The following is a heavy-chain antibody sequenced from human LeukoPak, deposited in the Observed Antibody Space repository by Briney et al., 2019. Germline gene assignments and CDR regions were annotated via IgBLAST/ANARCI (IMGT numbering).Heavy chain of an antibody. CDR2: ISYDGSNK. Sequence: GGSLRLSCAASGLTFSSYGMHWVRQAPGKGLEWVAVISYDGSNKYYADSVKGRFTISRDNSKNTLYLQMNSLRAEDTAVYYCAKGGGRGDYDLTGRFSTHFDSWGQGTPVIVSS. D-gene: IGHD4-17*01. CDR3: AKGGGRGDYDLTGRFSTHFDS. CDR1: GLTFSSYG. V-gene: IGHV3-30*18. J-gene: IGHJ4*02.